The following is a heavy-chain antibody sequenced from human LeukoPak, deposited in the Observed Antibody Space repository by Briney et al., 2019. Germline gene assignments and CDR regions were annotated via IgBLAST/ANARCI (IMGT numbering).Heavy chain of an antibody. Sequence: NPGGSLRLSCAASGFTFSNAWMSWVRQAPGMGLEWVGRIKSKTDGGTTDYAAPVKGRFTISRDDSKNTLYLQMNSLKTEDTAVYYCTTSRITMVRGTRDYWGQGTLVTVSS. CDR2: IKSKTDGGTT. D-gene: IGHD3-10*01. V-gene: IGHV3-15*01. CDR3: TTSRITMVRGTRDY. J-gene: IGHJ4*02. CDR1: GFTFSNAW.